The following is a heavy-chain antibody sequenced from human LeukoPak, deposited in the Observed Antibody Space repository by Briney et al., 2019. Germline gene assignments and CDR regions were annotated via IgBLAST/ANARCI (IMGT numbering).Heavy chain of an antibody. D-gene: IGHD1-26*01. CDR1: GFIFSNYG. J-gene: IGHJ4*02. V-gene: IGHV3-33*01. Sequence: GRSLRLSCAASGFIFSNYGMHWVRKAPGKGLEWLAVIWYDGSNEYYADSVKGRFTISRDNSKNTVSLQMNSLRGEDTAVYYCARGEPRGGSVGATGSYWGQGTLVIVFS. CDR2: IWYDGSNE. CDR3: ARGEPRGGSVGATGSY.